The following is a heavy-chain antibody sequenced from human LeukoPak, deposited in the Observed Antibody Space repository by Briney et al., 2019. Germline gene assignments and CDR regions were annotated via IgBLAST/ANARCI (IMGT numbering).Heavy chain of an antibody. CDR3: AKGFRSGWYLDYFDY. V-gene: IGHV3-23*01. CDR2: ISGSGGST. Sequence: GGSLRLSCAASGFTFSSYAMSWVRQAPGKGLEWVSAISGSGGSTYYADSVKGLSTISRDNSKNTLYLQMNSLRADDTAVYYCAKGFRSGWYLDYFDYWGQGTLVTVSS. J-gene: IGHJ4*02. CDR1: GFTFSSYA. D-gene: IGHD6-19*01.